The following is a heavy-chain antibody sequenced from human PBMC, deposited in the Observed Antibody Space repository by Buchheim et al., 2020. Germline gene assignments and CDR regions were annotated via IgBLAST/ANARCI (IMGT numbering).Heavy chain of an antibody. Sequence: QVLLQQGGARLLKPSETLSLTCDVSDGSFSSFYWTWIRQPPGKGLEWIGEFYYDGRTYYSPSLKSRVIISVDRSRNQFSLNLRSVTAADTGVYYCARGTGQIVYFYGMDVWGQGTT. CDR2: FYYDGRT. CDR1: DGSFSSFY. V-gene: IGHV4-34*01. D-gene: IGHD2-21*01. J-gene: IGHJ6*02. CDR3: ARGTGQIVYFYGMDV.